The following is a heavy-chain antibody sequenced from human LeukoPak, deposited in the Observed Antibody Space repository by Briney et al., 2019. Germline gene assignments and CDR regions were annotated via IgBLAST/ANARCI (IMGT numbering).Heavy chain of an antibody. CDR3: AVRGYSYGDGMDV. V-gene: IGHV3-21*01. D-gene: IGHD5-18*01. CDR2: ISSSSSYI. J-gene: IGHJ6*02. CDR1: GFTFSSYS. Sequence: GGSLRLPCAASGFTFSSYSMNWVRQAPGKGLEWVSSISSSSSYIYYADSVKGRFTISRDNAKNSLYLQMNSLRAEDTAVYYCAVRGYSYGDGMDVWGQGTTVTVSS.